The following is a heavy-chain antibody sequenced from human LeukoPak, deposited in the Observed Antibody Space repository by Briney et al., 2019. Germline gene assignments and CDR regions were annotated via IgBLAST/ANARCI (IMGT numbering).Heavy chain of an antibody. V-gene: IGHV4-39*01. CDR1: GGSISSGSCY. J-gene: IGHJ5*01. CDR3: AYQFSSGTQPCDWFDS. Sequence: SETLSLTCTVSGGSISSGSCYWAWIRQPPGKGLEWIGSMSYSGSTYYNPSLKGRDTISVDTSKNQFSLQLSSVTATDTAVYYCAYQFSSGTQPCDWFDSWGQGTLVTVSS. D-gene: IGHD6-19*01. CDR2: MSYSGST.